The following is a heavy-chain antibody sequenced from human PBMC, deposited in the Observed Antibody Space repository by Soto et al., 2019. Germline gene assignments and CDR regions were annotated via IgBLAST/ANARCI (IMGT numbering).Heavy chain of an antibody. V-gene: IGHV4-39*01. CDR2: IYYSGST. D-gene: IGHD3-22*01. CDR1: GGSISSSSYY. Sequence: SETLSLTCTVSGGSISSSSYYWGWIRQPPGKGLEWIGSIYYSGSTYYNPSLKSRVTISVDTSKNRFSLKLSSVTAADTAVYYCARRGAYYDSSGYLNGRAWFDPWGQGTLVTVSS. CDR3: ARRGAYYDSSGYLNGRAWFDP. J-gene: IGHJ5*02.